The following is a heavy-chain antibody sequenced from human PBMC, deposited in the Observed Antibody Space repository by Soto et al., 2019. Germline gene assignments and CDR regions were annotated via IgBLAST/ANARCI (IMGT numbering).Heavy chain of an antibody. CDR3: ARDRRIQLWLHYYYGMDV. D-gene: IGHD5-18*01. CDR2: INHSGST. J-gene: IGHJ6*02. V-gene: IGHV4-34*01. CDR1: GGSFSGYY. Sequence: SETLSLTCAVYGGSFSGYYWSWIRQPPGKGLEWIGEINHSGSTNYNPSLKSRVTISVDTSKNQFSLKLSSVTAADTAVYYCARDRRIQLWLHYYYGMDVWGQGTTVTVSS.